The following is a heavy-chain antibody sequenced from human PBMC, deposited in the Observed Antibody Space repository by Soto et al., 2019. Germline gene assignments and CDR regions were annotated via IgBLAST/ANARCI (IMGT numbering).Heavy chain of an antibody. D-gene: IGHD3-16*01. CDR1: GYTFTGYY. J-gene: IGHJ6*02. Sequence: ASVKVSCKASGYTFTGYYMDWVRQAPGQGLEWMGWINPNSGGTNYAQKFQGWVTMTRDTSISTAYMELSRLRSDDTAVYYCARKEGGGYYGMDVWGQGTTVTVSS. CDR3: ARKEGGGYYGMDV. CDR2: INPNSGGT. V-gene: IGHV1-2*04.